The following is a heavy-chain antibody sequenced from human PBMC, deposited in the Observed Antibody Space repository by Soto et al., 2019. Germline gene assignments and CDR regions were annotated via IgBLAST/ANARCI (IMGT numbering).Heavy chain of an antibody. D-gene: IGHD4-17*01. J-gene: IGHJ5*02. Sequence: ASVKVSCKASGYTFTSYAMHCVRQAPGQRLEWMGWINAGNGNTKYSQKFQGRVTITRDTSASTAYMELSSLRSEDTAVYYCARDLNALNYGDRAGWFDPWGQGTLVTVSS. CDR1: GYTFTSYA. V-gene: IGHV1-3*01. CDR3: ARDLNALNYGDRAGWFDP. CDR2: INAGNGNT.